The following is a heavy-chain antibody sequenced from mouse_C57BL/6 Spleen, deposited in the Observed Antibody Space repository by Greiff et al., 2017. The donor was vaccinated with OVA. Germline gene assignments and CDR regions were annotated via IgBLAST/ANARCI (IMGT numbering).Heavy chain of an antibody. D-gene: IGHD2-3*01. CDR2: INPNNGGT. CDR3: ARGGYYSSWYFDV. V-gene: IGHV1-26*01. J-gene: IGHJ1*03. CDR1: GYTFTDYY. Sequence: EVQLQQSGPELVKPGASVKISCKASGYTFTDYYMNWVKQSHGKSLEWIGDINPNNGGTSYNQKFKGKATLTVDKSSSTAYMELRSLTSEDSAVYYCARGGYYSSWYFDVWGTGTTVTVSS.